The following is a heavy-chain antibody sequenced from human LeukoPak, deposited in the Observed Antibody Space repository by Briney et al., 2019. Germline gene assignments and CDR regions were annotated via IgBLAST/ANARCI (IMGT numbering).Heavy chain of an antibody. D-gene: IGHD6-19*01. V-gene: IGHV1-69*05. CDR2: IIPIFGTA. CDR3: ATGGPWGIPVAGGGPQDY. CDR1: GGTFSSYA. J-gene: IGHJ4*02. Sequence: SVKVSCKASGGTFSSYAISWVRQAPGQGLEWMGGIIPIFGTANYAQKFQGRVTITTDESTSTAYMELSSLRSEDTAVYYCATGGPWGIPVAGGGPQDYWGQGTLVTVSS.